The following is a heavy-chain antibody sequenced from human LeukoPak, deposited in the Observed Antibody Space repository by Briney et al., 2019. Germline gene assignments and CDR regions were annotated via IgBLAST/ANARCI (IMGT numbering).Heavy chain of an antibody. CDR3: ARRRYYDSDGYWYYFDF. CDR1: GDSISSYY. CDR2: MFYSGST. V-gene: IGHV4-59*08. Sequence: PPETLSLTCTVSGDSISSYYWNWIRQPPGRGLEWIGQMFYSGSTNYNPSLNSRVTLSLDTSKNQFSLRLSSVTAADTAVYYCARRRYYDSDGYWYYFDFWGQGTLVTVSS. D-gene: IGHD3-22*01. J-gene: IGHJ4*02.